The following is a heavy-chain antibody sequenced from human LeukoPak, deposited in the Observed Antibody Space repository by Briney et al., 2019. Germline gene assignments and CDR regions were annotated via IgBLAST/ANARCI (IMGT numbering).Heavy chain of an antibody. D-gene: IGHD6-19*01. J-gene: IGHJ4*02. V-gene: IGHV4-39*01. CDR1: GGSISSSSYY. CDR2: IYYSGST. Sequence: PSETLSLTCTVSGGSISSSSYYWGWIRQPPGKGLEWIGSIYYSGSTYYNPSPKSRVTISVDTSKNQFSLKLSSETAADTAVYYCARLPVGSSVAGYFDYWGQGTPVTVSS. CDR3: ARLPVGSSVAGYFDY.